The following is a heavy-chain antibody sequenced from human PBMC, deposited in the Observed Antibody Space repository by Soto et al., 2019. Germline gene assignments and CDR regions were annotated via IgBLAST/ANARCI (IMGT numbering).Heavy chain of an antibody. V-gene: IGHV1-46*01. CDR3: AKETAYSSASINWFDP. D-gene: IGHD6-6*01. CDR2: INPSGGST. J-gene: IGHJ5*02. CDR1: GYTFTSYY. Sequence: RASVKVSCKASGYTFTSYYMHWVRQAPGQGLEWMGIINPSGGSTSYAQKFQGRVTMTRDTSTSTVYMELSSLRSEDTAVYCCAKETAYSSASINWFDPWGQGTLVTVSS.